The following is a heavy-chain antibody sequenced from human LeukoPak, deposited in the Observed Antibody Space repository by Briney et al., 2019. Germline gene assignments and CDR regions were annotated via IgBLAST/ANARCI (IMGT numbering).Heavy chain of an antibody. Sequence: GGSLRLSCAASGFTFSSYAMSWVRQAPGKGLEWVSAISGSGGSTYYADSVKGRFTISRDNSKNTLYLQMNSLRAEDTAAYYCAKDQAAAGYYYYGMDVWGQGTTVTVSS. CDR2: ISGSGGST. D-gene: IGHD6-13*01. CDR1: GFTFSSYA. V-gene: IGHV3-23*01. CDR3: AKDQAAAGYYYYGMDV. J-gene: IGHJ6*02.